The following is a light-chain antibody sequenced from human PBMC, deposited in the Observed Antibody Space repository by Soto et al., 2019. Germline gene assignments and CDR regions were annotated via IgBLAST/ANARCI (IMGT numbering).Light chain of an antibody. CDR2: DAS. CDR3: QQYDTYYT. J-gene: IGKJ2*01. CDR1: EGISND. V-gene: IGKV3-15*01. Sequence: EIVMTQSPATLSVSPGERATLSCRASEGISNDLAWYQQKPGQAPRLLIYDASTRATGIPARFSGTVSGTEFTLTISSLQSEDFATYYCQQYDTYYTFGQGTKVDIK.